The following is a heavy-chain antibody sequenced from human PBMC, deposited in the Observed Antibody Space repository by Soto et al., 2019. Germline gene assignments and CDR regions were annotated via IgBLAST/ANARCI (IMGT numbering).Heavy chain of an antibody. D-gene: IGHD2-15*01. CDR1: GDILSSFG. V-gene: IGHV1-69*01. Sequence: QVRLEQSGSEVKRPGSSVKVSCKASGDILSSFGLRWVRQAPGQGLEWMGGIVPLFGAENYAQRFQGRVTITADESTNTAYIELSSLRSEDTAVYYCARDRLPHCSGGSCYSEFAHWGQGTRVSVSS. CDR3: ARDRLPHCSGGSCYSEFAH. CDR2: IVPLFGAE. J-gene: IGHJ4*02.